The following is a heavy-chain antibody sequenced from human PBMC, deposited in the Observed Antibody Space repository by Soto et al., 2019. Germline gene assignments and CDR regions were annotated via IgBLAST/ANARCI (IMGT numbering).Heavy chain of an antibody. CDR1: GFTLSSYA. CDR3: ARDPYSSGWLDY. V-gene: IGHV3-30-3*01. J-gene: IGHJ4*02. CDR2: ISYDGSKK. Sequence: PGGSLRLSCAASGFTLSSYAMHWVRQAPGKGLECVAVISYDGSKKYYADSVKGRFTISRDNSKSTLYLQMSTLRAEDTAVYYCARDPYSSGWLDYWGQGTLVTVSS. D-gene: IGHD6-19*01.